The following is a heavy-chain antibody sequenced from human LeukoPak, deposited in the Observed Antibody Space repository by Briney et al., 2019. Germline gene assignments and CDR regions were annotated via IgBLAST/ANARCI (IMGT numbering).Heavy chain of an antibody. D-gene: IGHD6-19*01. V-gene: IGHV3-30-3*01. J-gene: IGHJ6*02. CDR3: ARERWDCSGWNYYYYGMDV. CDR1: GFTFSSYA. CDR2: ISYDGSNK. Sequence: GRSLRLSCAASGFTFSSYAMHWVRQAPGKGLEWVAVISYDGSNKYYADSVKGRFTISRDNSKNTLYLQMNSLRAEDTAVYYCARERWDCSGWNYYYYGMDVWGQGTTVTVSS.